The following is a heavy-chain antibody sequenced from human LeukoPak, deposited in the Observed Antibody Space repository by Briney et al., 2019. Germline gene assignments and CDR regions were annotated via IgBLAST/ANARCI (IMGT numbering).Heavy chain of an antibody. CDR1: GYTFTHYG. J-gene: IGHJ5*02. CDR2: ISPHKGNA. CDR3: ARGGVVVVVASIRGNWLDP. D-gene: IGHD2-21*02. Sequence: APVKVSCKASGYTFTHYGITWVRQAPGQGLEWMGWISPHKGNADYAPRFQGRVTMTTETSTTTAYMELRSLNSDDTAVYYCARGGVVVVVASIRGNWLDPWGQGTLVTVSS. V-gene: IGHV1-18*01.